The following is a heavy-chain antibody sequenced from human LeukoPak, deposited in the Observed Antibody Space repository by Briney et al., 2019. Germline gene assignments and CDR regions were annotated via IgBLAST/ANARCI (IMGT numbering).Heavy chain of an antibody. D-gene: IGHD4-11*01. V-gene: IGHV3-9*01. CDR1: GFIFDDYA. J-gene: IGHJ6*03. CDR3: VKGSNYGPMDV. CDR2: ISWNSDRI. Sequence: GGSLRLSCAASGFIFDDYAMHWVRQAPGKGLEWVSGISWNSDRIYYADSVKGRFTIPRDNAKNSLYLQMNSLRAEDRALYYCVKGSNYGPMDVWGKGTTVTVSS.